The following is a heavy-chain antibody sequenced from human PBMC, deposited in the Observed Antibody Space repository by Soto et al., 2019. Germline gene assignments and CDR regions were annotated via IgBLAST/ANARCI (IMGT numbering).Heavy chain of an antibody. D-gene: IGHD2-21*02. V-gene: IGHV3-30-3*01. CDR1: GFTFSSYA. J-gene: IGHJ6*02. Sequence: GGSLRLSCAASGFTFSSYAMHWVRQAPGKGLEWVAVISYDGSNKYYADSVKGRFTISRDNSKNTLYLQMNSLRAEDTAVYYCARGDIVVVTANTENYYGMDVWGQGTTVTVSS. CDR3: ARGDIVVVTANTENYYGMDV. CDR2: ISYDGSNK.